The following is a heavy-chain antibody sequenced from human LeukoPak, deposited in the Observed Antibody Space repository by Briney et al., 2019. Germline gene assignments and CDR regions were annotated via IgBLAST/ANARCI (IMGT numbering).Heavy chain of an antibody. Sequence: SGPTLVKPTQTLTLTCTFSGFSLNTTTLGVGWIRQPPGKALEWLALLFWDDDSRPSPSLESRLTITKDTSKNQVVLTMTDMDPVDTATYYCAHATNSHFDYWGQGTLVTVSS. CDR3: AHATNSHFDY. V-gene: IGHV2-5*02. D-gene: IGHD4-23*01. CDR1: GFSLNTTTLG. CDR2: LFWDDDS. J-gene: IGHJ4*02.